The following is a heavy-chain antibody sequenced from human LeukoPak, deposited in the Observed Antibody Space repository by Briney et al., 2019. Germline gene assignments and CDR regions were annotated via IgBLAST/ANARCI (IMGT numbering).Heavy chain of an antibody. CDR2: INHRGST. D-gene: IGHD4-11*01. J-gene: IGHJ6*03. V-gene: IGHV4-34*01. Sequence: SDTLSLTCAVNGGSFSRYYWSWIRQPPGKGLGWVGEINHRGSTNYNPSLKSRVTISVDTSKNQFSLKLNSVTAADTAIYYCARGNMWDYRRYYYYIDVWGKGTTVTVSS. CDR1: GGSFSRYY. CDR3: ARGNMWDYRRYYYYIDV.